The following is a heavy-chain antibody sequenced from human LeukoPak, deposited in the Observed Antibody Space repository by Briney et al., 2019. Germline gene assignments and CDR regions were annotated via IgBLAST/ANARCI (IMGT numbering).Heavy chain of an antibody. Sequence: GGSLRLSCAASGFTLNSFGMNWVRQAPGKGLEWISYISDTSSSIYYADSVKGRFTISRDNAKNSLYLQMNSLRAEDTAVYYCARGTWGFLEWFVTWGQGALVTVTS. V-gene: IGHV3-48*01. CDR3: ARGTWGFLEWFVT. J-gene: IGHJ5*02. CDR1: GFTLNSFG. D-gene: IGHD3-3*01. CDR2: ISDTSSSI.